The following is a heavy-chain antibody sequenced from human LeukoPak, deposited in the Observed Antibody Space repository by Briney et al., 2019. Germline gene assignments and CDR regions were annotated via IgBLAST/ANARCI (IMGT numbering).Heavy chain of an antibody. Sequence: SETLSLTCTVSGGSFNYYYWSWIRQPPGRGLEWIGYIYYSGRTKYNPSLESRVTISVDASKIHLSLKLSSVTAADTAVYYCATDRGDIQSSGPFELDYWGQGTLVTVSS. CDR2: IYYSGRT. CDR1: GGSFNYYY. CDR3: ATDRGDIQSSGPFELDY. J-gene: IGHJ4*02. V-gene: IGHV4-59*12. D-gene: IGHD6-19*01.